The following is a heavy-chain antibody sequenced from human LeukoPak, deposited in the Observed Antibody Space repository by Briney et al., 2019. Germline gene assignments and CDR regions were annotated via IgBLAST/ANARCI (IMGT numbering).Heavy chain of an antibody. CDR1: GFTFSSYG. Sequence: GGSLRLSCAASGFTFSSYGMHWVRQAPGKRLEWVAVISYDGSNKYYADSVKGRFTISRDNSKNTLYLQMNSLRAEDTAVYYCAKDRADYDILTGYSGGDYYYGMDVWGQGTTVTVSS. D-gene: IGHD3-9*01. J-gene: IGHJ6*02. CDR2: ISYDGSNK. CDR3: AKDRADYDILTGYSGGDYYYGMDV. V-gene: IGHV3-30*18.